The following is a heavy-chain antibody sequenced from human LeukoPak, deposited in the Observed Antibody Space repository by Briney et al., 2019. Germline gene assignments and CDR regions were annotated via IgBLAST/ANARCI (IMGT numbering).Heavy chain of an antibody. Sequence: GRSLRLSCAASGFTFDDYAMHWVRQAPGKGLEWVSGLSWNSGSIVYADSVKGRFTISRDNAKNSLYLQMNSLRAEDMALYDCAAHHPAGIAAAEPTTGFDYWGQGTLVTVSS. V-gene: IGHV3-9*03. D-gene: IGHD6-13*01. CDR3: AAHHPAGIAAAEPTTGFDY. CDR1: GFTFDDYA. J-gene: IGHJ4*02. CDR2: LSWNSGSI.